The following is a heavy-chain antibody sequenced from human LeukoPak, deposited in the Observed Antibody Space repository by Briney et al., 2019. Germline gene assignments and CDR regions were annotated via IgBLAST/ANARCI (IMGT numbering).Heavy chain of an antibody. CDR1: GFTFSRYE. CDR3: AKDGGSDPDSFDI. V-gene: IGHV3-48*03. Sequence: GGSLRLSCAASGFTFSRYEMNWVRQAPGKGLEWVSYISSSGSTIYYAGSVKGRFTISRDNAKNSLYLQMNSLRAEDTAVYYCAKDGGSDPDSFDIWGQGTMVTVSS. D-gene: IGHD2-15*01. CDR2: ISSSGSTI. J-gene: IGHJ3*02.